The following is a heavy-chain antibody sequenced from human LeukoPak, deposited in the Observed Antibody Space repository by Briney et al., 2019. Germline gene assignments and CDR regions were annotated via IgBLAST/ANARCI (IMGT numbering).Heavy chain of an antibody. CDR1: GGSISSYC. CDR3: AKDWSRASMVRGVIITPDY. V-gene: IGHV4-4*09. J-gene: IGHJ4*02. CDR2: IYTSGST. D-gene: IGHD3-10*01. Sequence: KTSETLSLTCTVSGGSISSYCWSWVRQPPGKGLEWIGYIYTSGSTDYNPSLKSRVTMSVDTSKNQLSMELRFLTAADTAVYYCAKDWSRASMVRGVIITPDYWGQGTLVTVSS.